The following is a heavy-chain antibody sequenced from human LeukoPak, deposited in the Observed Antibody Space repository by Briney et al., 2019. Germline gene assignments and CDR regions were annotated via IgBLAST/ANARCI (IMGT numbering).Heavy chain of an antibody. D-gene: IGHD5-18*01. Sequence: ASVTVSFKASGYTFTCYYMHWVRQAPGQGLEWMGWINPNSGGTNYAQKFQGRVTMTRDTSISTAYMELSRLRSDDTAVYYCAREPVDTAMVMSDWGQGTLVTVSS. CDR2: INPNSGGT. CDR3: AREPVDTAMVMSD. CDR1: GYTFTCYY. J-gene: IGHJ4*02. V-gene: IGHV1-2*02.